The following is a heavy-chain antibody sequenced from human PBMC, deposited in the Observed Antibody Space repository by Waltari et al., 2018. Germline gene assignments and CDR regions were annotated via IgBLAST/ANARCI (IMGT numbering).Heavy chain of an antibody. CDR3: ARSLDWYFDL. Sequence: QVQLQESGPGLVKPSETLSLTCAVSGYSISSGYYWGWIRQPPGKGLEWIGSIYHSGSTYNNPSLKSRLTISVDTSKNQFSLKLSSVTAADTAVYYCARSLDWYFDLWGRGTLVTVSS. CDR2: IYHSGST. J-gene: IGHJ2*01. CDR1: GYSISSGYY. V-gene: IGHV4-38-2*01.